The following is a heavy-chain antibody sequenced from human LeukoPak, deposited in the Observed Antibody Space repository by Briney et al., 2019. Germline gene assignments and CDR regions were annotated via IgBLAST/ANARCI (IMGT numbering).Heavy chain of an antibody. V-gene: IGHV4-30-4*08. CDR2: IYYSGST. J-gene: IGHJ5*02. CDR3: ARALPYCGGDCYRP. CDR1: GGSISSGDYY. Sequence: TSETLSLTCTVSGGSISSGDYYWSWIRQPPGKGLEWIGYIYYSGSTYYNPSLKSRVTISVDTSKNQFSLKLSSVTAADTAVYYCARALPYCGGDCYRPWGQGTLVTVSS. D-gene: IGHD2-21*02.